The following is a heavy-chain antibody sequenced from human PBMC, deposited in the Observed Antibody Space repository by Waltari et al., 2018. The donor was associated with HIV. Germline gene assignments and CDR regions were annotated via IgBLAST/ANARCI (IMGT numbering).Heavy chain of an antibody. Sequence: QVLLQQWDAGLLNPPHTRSPPFVFFGWSSNMSYGTLNRPSPEMGLQWIGEINHSGSTNLNPSLRSRVTISLDTSKNQFSLNLESVTAADTAVYYCARSIAGNYSTGFDPWGQGILVTVSS. CDR3: ARSIAGNYSTGFDP. D-gene: IGHD3-10*01. J-gene: IGHJ5*02. V-gene: IGHV4-34*01. CDR2: INHSGST. CDR1: GWSSNMSY.